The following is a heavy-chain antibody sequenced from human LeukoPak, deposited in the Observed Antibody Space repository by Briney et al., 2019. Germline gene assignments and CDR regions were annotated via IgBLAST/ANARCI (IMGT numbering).Heavy chain of an antibody. CDR2: ISWNSGSI. J-gene: IGHJ4*02. Sequence: GRSLRLSCAASGFTFDDYAMHWVRQAPGKGLEWVSGISWNSGSIGYADSVKGRFTISRDNAKNSLYLQMNSLRAEDMALYYCAKSRDAYDFWGSPFDYWGQGTLVTVSS. V-gene: IGHV3-9*03. CDR1: GFTFDDYA. CDR3: AKSRDAYDFWGSPFDY. D-gene: IGHD3-3*01.